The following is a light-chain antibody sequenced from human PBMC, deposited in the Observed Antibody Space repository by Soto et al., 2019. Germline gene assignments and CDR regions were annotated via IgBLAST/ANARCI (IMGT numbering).Light chain of an antibody. V-gene: IGLV2-11*01. Sequence: QSVLTQPRSVSGSPGQSVTISCTGTSSGVGGYNYVSWYQQHPGKAPKLMIYDVYTRPTAVPDRFSGSRSGNTASLTISGLQAEDEADYFCRSYAGSNTYVFGSGTKVTVL. CDR3: RSYAGSNTYV. CDR2: DVY. CDR1: SSGVGGYNY. J-gene: IGLJ1*01.